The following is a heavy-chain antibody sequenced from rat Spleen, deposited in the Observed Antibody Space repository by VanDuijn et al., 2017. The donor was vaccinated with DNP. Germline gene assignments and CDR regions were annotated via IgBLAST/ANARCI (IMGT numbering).Heavy chain of an antibody. J-gene: IGHJ2*01. CDR3: VRWNSGHFDY. V-gene: IGHV5-31*01. CDR2: ISSPAYAP. D-gene: IGHD4-3*01. Sequence: EVQLVESGGDLVQPGRSLKLSCVASGLTFNNYWMAWIRQVPGRGLEWVASISSPAYAPYHGDSVKGRFTISRDNAKSTLYLQMNSLRSEDMATYYCVRWNSGHFDYWGQGVMVTVSS. CDR1: GLTFNNYW.